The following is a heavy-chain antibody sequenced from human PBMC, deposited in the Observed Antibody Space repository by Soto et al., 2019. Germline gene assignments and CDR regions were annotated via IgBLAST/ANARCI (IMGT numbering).Heavy chain of an antibody. Sequence: EVQLLESGGGLVQPGGSLRLSCGGSGFTFNSYAMTWVRQAPGKGLEWVSAISGSGGTTYYANSVKGRFTISRDQSKDTLDLQMNSLRAEDTAIYYCAKDRYYGSGTYSDSYLDYWGQGALVTVSS. J-gene: IGHJ4*02. CDR2: ISGSGGTT. D-gene: IGHD3-10*01. CDR3: AKDRYYGSGTYSDSYLDY. CDR1: GFTFNSYA. V-gene: IGHV3-23*01.